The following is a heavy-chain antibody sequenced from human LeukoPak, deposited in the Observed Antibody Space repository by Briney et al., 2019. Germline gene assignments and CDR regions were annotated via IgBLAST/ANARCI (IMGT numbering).Heavy chain of an antibody. Sequence: ASVKVSCKTSGYTFTGYYIHWVQQAPGQGSEWMGWINPNSGGTNYAQNLQGRVTMTRDTSISTAYIELSRLRSDDTAVYYCARDHERIIMVRGGPLSPQTVFDPWGQGTLVTVSS. J-gene: IGHJ5*02. CDR3: ARDHERIIMVRGGPLSPQTVFDP. D-gene: IGHD3-10*01. CDR2: INPNSGGT. V-gene: IGHV1-2*02. CDR1: GYTFTGYY.